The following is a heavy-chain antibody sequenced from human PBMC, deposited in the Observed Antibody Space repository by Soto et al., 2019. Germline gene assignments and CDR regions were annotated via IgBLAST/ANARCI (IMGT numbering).Heavy chain of an antibody. CDR2: INHSGST. V-gene: IGHV4-34*01. Sequence: QVQLQQWGAGLLKPSETLSLTCAVYVGSFSGYYGSWIRQPPGKGLEWIGEINHSGSTNYNPSLKSRVTISVDTSKNQFSLKLSFVTAADTAVYYCARGPEGSGSDFDYWGQGTLVTVSS. CDR3: ARGPEGSGSDFDY. J-gene: IGHJ4*02. CDR1: VGSFSGYY. D-gene: IGHD3-10*01.